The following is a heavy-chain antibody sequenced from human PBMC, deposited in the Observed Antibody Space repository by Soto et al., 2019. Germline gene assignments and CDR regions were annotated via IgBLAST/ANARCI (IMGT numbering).Heavy chain of an antibody. V-gene: IGHV3-11*03. J-gene: IGHJ2*01. Sequence: GGSMRLSCAASGFVFSDDYVGGVRRAPGKGLEWVSYISSSSSYKNYADSVKGRFTISRDNAKNSLYLQMNRLRAEDTAVYYCARTIAAAGGRRYFDLWGRGTLVTVSS. CDR2: ISSSSSYK. CDR3: ARTIAAAGGRRYFDL. CDR1: GFVFSDDY. D-gene: IGHD6-13*01.